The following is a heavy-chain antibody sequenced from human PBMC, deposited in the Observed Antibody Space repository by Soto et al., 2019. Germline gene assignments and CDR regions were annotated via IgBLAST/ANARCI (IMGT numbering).Heavy chain of an antibody. CDR2: ISYDGSNK. V-gene: IGHV3-30*18. J-gene: IGHJ3*02. CDR1: GFTFSSYG. CDR3: AKLITGIAAAGPSGGDAFDI. Sequence: QVQLVESGGGVVQPGRSLRLSCAASGFTFSSYGMHWVRQAPGKGLEWVAVISYDGSNKYYADSVKGRFTISRDNSKNTLYLQMNSLRAEDTAVYYCAKLITGIAAAGPSGGDAFDIWGQGTMVTVSS. D-gene: IGHD6-13*01.